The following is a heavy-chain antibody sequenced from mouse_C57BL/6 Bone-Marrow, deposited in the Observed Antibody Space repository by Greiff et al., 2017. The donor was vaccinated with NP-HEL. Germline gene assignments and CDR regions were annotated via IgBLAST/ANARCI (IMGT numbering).Heavy chain of an antibody. CDR3: ASYDSSYPYYAMDY. Sequence: VKLMESGPGLVAPSQCLSITCTVSGFSLTSYAISWVRQPPGKGLEWLGVIWTGGGTNYNSALNSRLSISKDNSKSQVFLKMNSLQTDDTARYYCASYDSSYPYYAMDYWGQGTSVTVSS. CDR1: GFSLTSYA. D-gene: IGHD1-1*01. CDR2: IWTGGGT. J-gene: IGHJ4*01. V-gene: IGHV2-9-1*01.